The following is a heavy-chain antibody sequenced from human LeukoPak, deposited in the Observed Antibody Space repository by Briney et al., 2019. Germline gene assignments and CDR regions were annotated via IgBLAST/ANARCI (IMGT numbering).Heavy chain of an antibody. J-gene: IGHJ4*02. CDR1: GFTFSSYA. V-gene: IGHV3-30-3*01. CDR3: ARVADSWRGPFDY. D-gene: IGHD3-3*01. Sequence: GRSLRLSCAASGFTFSSYAMHWVRQAPGKGLEWVAVISYDGSNKYYADSVKGRFTISRDDSKNTLYLRMNSLRAEDTAVYYCARVADSWRGPFDYWGQGTLVTVSS. CDR2: ISYDGSNK.